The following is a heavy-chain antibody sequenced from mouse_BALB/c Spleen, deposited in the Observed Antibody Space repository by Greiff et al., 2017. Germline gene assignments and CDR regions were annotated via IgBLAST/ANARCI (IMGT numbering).Heavy chain of an antibody. CDR1: GFNIKDYY. CDR3: NEGEVDY. J-gene: IGHJ4*01. Sequence: VQLQQSGAELVRSGASVKLSCTASGFNIKDYYMHWVKQRPEQGLEWIGWIDPENGDTEYAPKFQGKATMTADTSSNTAYLQRSSLTSEDTAVYYCNEGEVDYWGQGTSVTVSS. V-gene: IGHV14-4*02. CDR2: IDPENGDT.